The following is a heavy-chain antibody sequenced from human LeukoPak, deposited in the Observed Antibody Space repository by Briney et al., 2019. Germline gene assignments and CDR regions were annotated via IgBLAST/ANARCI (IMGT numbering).Heavy chain of an antibody. D-gene: IGHD3-3*01. J-gene: IGHJ6*03. CDR2: IYYSGST. CDR1: GGSISSSSYY. Sequence: SETLSLTCTVSGGSISSSSYYWGCIRQPPGKGLEWIGSIYYSGSTYYNPSLKSRVTISVDTSKNQFSLKLSSVTAADTAVYYCARARRVSIFGVVTTAHYYMDVWGKGTTVTVSS. CDR3: ARARRVSIFGVVTTAHYYMDV. V-gene: IGHV4-39*07.